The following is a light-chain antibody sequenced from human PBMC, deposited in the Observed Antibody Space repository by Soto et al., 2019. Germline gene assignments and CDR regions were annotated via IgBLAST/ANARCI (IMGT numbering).Light chain of an antibody. CDR1: QSVGSTY. J-gene: IGKJ2*01. CDR3: QQYGSSPFT. Sequence: EIVLTQSPATLSLSPGERATLSCAASQSVGSTYLAWYQQKPGLAPRLLIYDASTRATGIPDRFSGSGSGTDFTLIISRLEPEDFAVYYCQQYGSSPFTFGRGTKLHIK. V-gene: IGKV3D-20*01. CDR2: DAS.